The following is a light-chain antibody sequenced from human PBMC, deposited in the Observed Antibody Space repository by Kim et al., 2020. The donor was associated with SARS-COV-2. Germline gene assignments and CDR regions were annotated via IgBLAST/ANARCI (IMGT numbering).Light chain of an antibody. CDR2: GDQ. CDR3: QSYDDNKWV. J-gene: IGLJ2*01. Sequence: NFMLTQPPSVSESPGKTVILTCTRSGGSIATDFVQWFQQRPGSSPTTVIYGDQQRPSGVPERFSGSVDSSSNSASLTISGLKTEDGADYYCQSYDDNKWVFGGGTQLTVL. CDR1: GGSIATDF. V-gene: IGLV6-57*01.